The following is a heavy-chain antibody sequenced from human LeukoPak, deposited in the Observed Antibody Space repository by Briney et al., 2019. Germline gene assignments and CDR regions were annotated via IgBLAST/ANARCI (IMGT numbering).Heavy chain of an antibody. Sequence: SVKVSCKASGGTFSSYAISWVRQAPGQGLEWMGGTIPIFGTANYAQKFQGRVTITTDESTSTAYMELSSLRSEDTAVYYCARVSTYYYDSSGYYSGYYFDYWGQGTLVTVSS. J-gene: IGHJ4*02. CDR2: TIPIFGTA. CDR3: ARVSTYYYDSSGYYSGYYFDY. CDR1: GGTFSSYA. V-gene: IGHV1-69*05. D-gene: IGHD3-22*01.